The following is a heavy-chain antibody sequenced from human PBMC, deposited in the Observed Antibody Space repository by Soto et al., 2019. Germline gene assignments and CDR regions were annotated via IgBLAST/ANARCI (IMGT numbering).Heavy chain of an antibody. CDR2: IYYSGST. J-gene: IGHJ4*02. D-gene: IGHD5-12*01. Sequence: QVQLQESGPGLVKPSQTLFLTCTVSGGSISSGGYYWSWIRQHPGKGLEWIGYIYYSGSTYYNPSLKSRVTISVDTSKNQFSLKLSSVTAADTAVYYCATGRIEGYAGSDYFDYWGQGTLVTVSS. CDR3: ATGRIEGYAGSDYFDY. CDR1: GGSISSGGYY. V-gene: IGHV4-31*03.